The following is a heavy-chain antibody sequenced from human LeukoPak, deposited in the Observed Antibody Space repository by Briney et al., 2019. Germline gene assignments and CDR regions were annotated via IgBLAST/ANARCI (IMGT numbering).Heavy chain of an antibody. CDR2: IYWDDDK. CDR1: GFSLSTGGVH. V-gene: IGHV2-5*02. Sequence: SGPTLVNPTQTLTLTCTFSGFSLSTGGVHVAWIRQPPGKALEWLALIYWDDDKRYSPSPKRRLTITKDSSKNQVVLTMANMDHVDSGTYYCAHGKVEIVPFDYWGPGTVVTVSS. CDR3: AHGKVEIVPFDY. D-gene: IGHD5-12*01. J-gene: IGHJ4*02.